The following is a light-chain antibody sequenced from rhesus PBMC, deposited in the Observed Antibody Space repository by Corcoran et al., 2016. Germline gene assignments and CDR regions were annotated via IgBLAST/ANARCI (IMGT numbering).Light chain of an antibody. CDR1: QGISSW. CDR2: DAP. V-gene: IGKV1S4*01. Sequence: DIQMTQSPSSLSASVGDRVTITCQASQGISSWLAWYQQKTGKAPKLLIYDAPRLESGVPSRVSGSVSVTDFTHTISSLQPKDFATYYCQQHNSYPLTFGGGTKVEIK. CDR3: QQHNSYPLT. J-gene: IGKJ4*01.